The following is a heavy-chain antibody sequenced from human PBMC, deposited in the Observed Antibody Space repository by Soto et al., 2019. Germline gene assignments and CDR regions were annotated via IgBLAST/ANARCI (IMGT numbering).Heavy chain of an antibody. V-gene: IGHV1-69*12. CDR3: ARGRGPRSGYYPYWFAP. Sequence: QVQLVQSGAEVKKPGSSVKVSCKASGGTFSSYAITWVRQAPGQGLEWMGGILPIFGTAHYALKFQGRVTFAGDEAPGTAYMVLGSLSSDDTAGYYCARGRGPRSGYYPYWFAPWGQGTLVTVSS. CDR2: ILPIFGTA. CDR1: GGTFSSYA. J-gene: IGHJ5*02. D-gene: IGHD3-22*01.